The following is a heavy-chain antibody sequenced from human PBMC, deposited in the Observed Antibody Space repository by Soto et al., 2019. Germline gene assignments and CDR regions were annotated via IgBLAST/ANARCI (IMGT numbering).Heavy chain of an antibody. Sequence: LSLTCAVNGGSFSAYYWTWIRQPPGRGLEWIGEIDHSGSTNYNPSLESRVTISIDTAKDRFSLNVTSVTAADTAVYYCVRGLRYSGMDVWGQGTTVTVSS. CDR2: IDHSGST. CDR1: GGSFSAYY. D-gene: IGHD2-15*01. CDR3: VRGLRYSGMDV. V-gene: IGHV4-34*01. J-gene: IGHJ6*02.